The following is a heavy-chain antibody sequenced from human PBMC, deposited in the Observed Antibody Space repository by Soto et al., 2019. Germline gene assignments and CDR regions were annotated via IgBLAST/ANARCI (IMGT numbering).Heavy chain of an antibody. V-gene: IGHV3-23*01. CDR3: AKDWGEWELAWTH. CDR2: IRGDTT. CDR1: GFSFSNYA. D-gene: IGHD1-26*01. J-gene: IGHJ4*02. Sequence: EVQLLESGGDLVQPGGSLRLSCAASGFSFSNYAMTWVRQAPGKGLEWVSTIRGDTTYYTDSAKGLFTISRDNSKNTLYQQRNSLRAEGTAVYYCAKDWGEWELAWTHWGQGTLVTV.